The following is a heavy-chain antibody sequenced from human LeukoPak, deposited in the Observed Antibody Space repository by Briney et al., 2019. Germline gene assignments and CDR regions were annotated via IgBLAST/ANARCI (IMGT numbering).Heavy chain of an antibody. CDR3: ARDQANYGDYAVGRFDP. CDR2: ISYDGSNK. V-gene: IGHV3-30-3*01. CDR1: GYTFSSYA. D-gene: IGHD4-17*01. Sequence: GGSLRLSCAVSGYTFSSYAMHWVRQAPGKGLEWVAVISYDGSNKYYADSVKGRFTISRDNSKNTLYLQMNSLRAKDTAVYYCARDQANYGDYAVGRFDPWGQGTLVTVSS. J-gene: IGHJ5*02.